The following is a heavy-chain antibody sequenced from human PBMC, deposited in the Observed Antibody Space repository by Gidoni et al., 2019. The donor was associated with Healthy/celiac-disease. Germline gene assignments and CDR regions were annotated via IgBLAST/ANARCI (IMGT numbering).Heavy chain of an antibody. CDR1: GFTFSSYA. Sequence: EVQLVESGGGLVQPGGSLRLSCAASGFTFSSYAMSWVRQAPGTGRAWVSAISGSGGSTYYADSVKGRFTISRDNSKNTLYLQMNSLRAEDTAVYYCAKVAYDSSGYYLYYFDYWCQGTLVTVSS. D-gene: IGHD3-22*01. CDR2: ISGSGGST. V-gene: IGHV3-23*04. J-gene: IGHJ4*02. CDR3: AKVAYDSSGYYLYYFDY.